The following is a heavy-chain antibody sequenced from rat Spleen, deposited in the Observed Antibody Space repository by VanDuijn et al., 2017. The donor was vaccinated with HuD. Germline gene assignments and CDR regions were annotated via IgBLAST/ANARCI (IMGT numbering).Heavy chain of an antibody. D-gene: IGHD1-4*01. CDR1: GFTFSNFP. CDR2: ISSGGNGT. J-gene: IGHJ1*01. Sequence: EVQLVESDGGLVQPGRSLKLSCAASGFTFSNFPMAWVRQAPKKGLEWVASISSGGNGTYYRDSVKGRFTISRDNAKSTLYLQMDSLRSEDTATYYCARQWLTGSHWFFDFWGPGTMVTVSS. CDR3: ARQWLTGSHWFFDF. V-gene: IGHV5-29*01.